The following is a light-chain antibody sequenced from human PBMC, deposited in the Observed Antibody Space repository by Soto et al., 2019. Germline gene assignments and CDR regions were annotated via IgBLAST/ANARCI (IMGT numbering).Light chain of an antibody. V-gene: IGKV2-30*01. J-gene: IGKJ1*01. CDR3: MQNTHWPVT. CDR2: AVS. CDR1: QSLVYSDAETY. Sequence: DGVISQSRLCLPVSLSHPVSISSRHYQSLVYSDAETYLSWFQQRPGQSPRRLIYAVSTRDSGVPDRFSGSGSGTDFTLKISRVEAEDVGVFYCMQNTHWPVTFGQGTKVDI.